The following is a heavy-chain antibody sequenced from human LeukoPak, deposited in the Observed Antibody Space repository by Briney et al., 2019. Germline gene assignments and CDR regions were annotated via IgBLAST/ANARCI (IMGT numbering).Heavy chain of an antibody. CDR2: IKEDGSDK. CDR1: GFTFSNYW. V-gene: IGHV3-7*05. CDR3: ARDTGYNTFDY. D-gene: IGHD5-24*01. J-gene: IGHJ4*02. Sequence: GGSLRLSCAASGFTFSNYWMSWVRQAPGKGWEWVANIKEDGSDKYYVDSVKGRFTISRDNAKNSQYLQMNSLRAEDTAVYYCARDTGYNTFDYWGQGTLVTVSS.